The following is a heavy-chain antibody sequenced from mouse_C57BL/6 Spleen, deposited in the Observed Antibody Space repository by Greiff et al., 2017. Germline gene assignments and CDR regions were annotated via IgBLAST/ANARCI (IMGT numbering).Heavy chain of an antibody. J-gene: IGHJ1*03. CDR3: ARGYYLHWYFDV. CDR2: IYPRSGST. V-gene: IGHV1-55*01. CDR1: GYTFTSYW. D-gene: IGHD2-3*01. Sequence: QVQLQQPGAELVKPGASVKMSCKASGYTFTSYWITWVKQRPGQGLEWIGDIYPRSGSTNYNEKFKSKATLTVDTSSSTAYMQLSSLTSEDSAVYYCARGYYLHWYFDVWGTGTTVTVSS.